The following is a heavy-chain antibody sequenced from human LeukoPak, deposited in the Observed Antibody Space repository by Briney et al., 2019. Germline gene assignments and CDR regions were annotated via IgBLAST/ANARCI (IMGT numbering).Heavy chain of an antibody. J-gene: IGHJ4*02. CDR1: GGSFSGYY. D-gene: IGHD1-26*01. CDR2: INHSGST. V-gene: IGHV4-34*01. Sequence: SETLSLTCAVYGGSFSGYYWSWIRQPPGKGLEWIGEINHSGSTNYNPSLKSRVTISVDTSKNQFSLKLSSVTAADTAVYYCARGGVRSGSCDFDYWGQGTLVTVSS. CDR3: ARGGVRSGSCDFDY.